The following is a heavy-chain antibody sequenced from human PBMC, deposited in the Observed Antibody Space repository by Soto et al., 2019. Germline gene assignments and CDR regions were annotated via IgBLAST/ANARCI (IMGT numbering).Heavy chain of an antibody. CDR1: GGSISRYY. D-gene: IGHD1-26*01. V-gene: IGHV4-59*01. CDR3: ATESYGLYHSYTDV. J-gene: IGHJ6*03. Sequence: SETLSLTCTVSGGSISRYYWSWIRQPPGTGLEWIGYIYYSGTTSYNPSLKSRVTMSVDTSKNQFSLILSSVTAADTAVYSCATESYGLYHSYTDVWRKGTTVPVSS. CDR2: IYYSGTT.